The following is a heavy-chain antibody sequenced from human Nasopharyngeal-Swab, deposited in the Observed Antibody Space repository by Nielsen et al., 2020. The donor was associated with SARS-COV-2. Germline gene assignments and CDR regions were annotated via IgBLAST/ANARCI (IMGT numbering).Heavy chain of an antibody. Sequence: WVRQAPGQGLEWMGWINPNSGGTNYAQKCQGRVTMTRDTSISTAYMELRSLRSDDTAVYYCARGSLWFGDLVGYYGMDVWGQGTTVTVSS. CDR2: INPNSGGT. CDR3: ARGSLWFGDLVGYYGMDV. J-gene: IGHJ6*02. D-gene: IGHD3-10*01. V-gene: IGHV1-2*02.